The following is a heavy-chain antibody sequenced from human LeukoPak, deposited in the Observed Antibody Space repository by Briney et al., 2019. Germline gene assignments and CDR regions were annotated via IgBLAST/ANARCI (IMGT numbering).Heavy chain of an antibody. CDR1: GFTFSSYW. Sequence: GGSLRLSCAGSGFTFSSYWMHWVRQAPGKGLVWVSRINSDGSSTSYADSVKGRFTISRDNAKNTLYLQMNSLRAEDTAVYYCAKEASIAVAPDYWGQGTLVNVSS. J-gene: IGHJ4*02. D-gene: IGHD6-19*01. CDR2: INSDGSST. CDR3: AKEASIAVAPDY. V-gene: IGHV3-74*01.